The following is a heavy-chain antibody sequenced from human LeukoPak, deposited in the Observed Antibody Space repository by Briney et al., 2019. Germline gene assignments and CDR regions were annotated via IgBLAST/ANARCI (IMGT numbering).Heavy chain of an antibody. V-gene: IGHV3-21*01. CDR1: GFTFSSSS. J-gene: IGHJ5*01. CDR2: ISSSGRYI. Sequence: GGSLRLSCAASGFTFSSSSMNWVRQAPGKGLEWASSISSSGRYIYFADSMKGRFTISRDNAKNSVSLQMNSLRGEDTAVYYCAKSLTPDRDWFDSWGQGTLVIVSS. CDR3: AKSLTPDRDWFDS. D-gene: IGHD4/OR15-4a*01.